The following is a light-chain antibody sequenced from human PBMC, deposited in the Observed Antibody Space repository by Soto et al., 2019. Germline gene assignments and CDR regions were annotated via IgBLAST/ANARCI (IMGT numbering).Light chain of an antibody. CDR1: SSDVGSNSL. CDR2: EGS. Sequence: QSALTQPASVSGSPGQSITISCTGTSSDVGSNSLVSWYQQHPGKAPRLMIYEGSKRPSGVSNRFSGSRSANTASLTISGLQADDESEYYCSAYVGSTSVFGGGTKLTVL. CDR3: SAYVGSTSV. J-gene: IGLJ3*02. V-gene: IGLV2-23*01.